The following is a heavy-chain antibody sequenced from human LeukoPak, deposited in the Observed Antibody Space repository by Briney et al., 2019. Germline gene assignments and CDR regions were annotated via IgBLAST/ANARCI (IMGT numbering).Heavy chain of an antibody. V-gene: IGHV3-48*04. CDR2: ISSGSTTI. CDR3: AKGLLWFGELFDYYGMDV. J-gene: IGHJ6*02. CDR1: GFIFSTYS. Sequence: PGRSLRLSCAASGFIFSTYSMNWVRQAPGRGLEWVSYISSGSTTIHYADSVKGRFTISRDNAKNSLYLQMNSLRAEDTALYYCAKGLLWFGELFDYYGMDVWGQGTTVTVSS. D-gene: IGHD3-10*01.